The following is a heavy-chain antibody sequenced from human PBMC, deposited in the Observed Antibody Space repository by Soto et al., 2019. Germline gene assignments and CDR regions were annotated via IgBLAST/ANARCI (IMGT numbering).Heavy chain of an antibody. D-gene: IGHD3-22*01. CDR2: IDPSDSYT. V-gene: IGHV5-10-1*01. J-gene: IGHJ3*02. Sequence: PGESLKISCKGSGYSFTSYWISWVRQMPGRGLEWMGRIDPSDSYTNYSPSFQGHVTISADKSISTAYLQWSSLKASDTAMYYCARRGDSSGYFDAFDIWGQGTMVTVS. CDR1: GYSFTSYW. CDR3: ARRGDSSGYFDAFDI.